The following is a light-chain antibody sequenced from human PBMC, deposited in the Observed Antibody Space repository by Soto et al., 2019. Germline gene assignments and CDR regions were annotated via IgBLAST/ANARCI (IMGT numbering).Light chain of an antibody. CDR1: QSVSSSY. CDR2: GAS. J-gene: IGKJ4*01. V-gene: IGKV3-20*01. CDR3: QQYGSSPALT. Sequence: EIVLTHSPGTLSLSPWERATLSCRASQSVSSSYLAWYQQKPGQAPRLLIYGASSRATGIPDRFSGSGSGTDFTLTISRLEPEDFAVYYCQQYGSSPALTFGGGTKVDIK.